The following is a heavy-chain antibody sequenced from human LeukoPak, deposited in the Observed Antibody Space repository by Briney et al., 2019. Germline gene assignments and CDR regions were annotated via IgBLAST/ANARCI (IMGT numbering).Heavy chain of an antibody. CDR3: ARGGYYYDSSGYYHDY. CDR1: GGSFSGYY. CDR2: INHSGST. Sequence: PSETLSLTCAFYGGSFSGYYWSWIRQPPGKGLEWIGEINHSGSTNYNPSLKSRVTISVDTSKNQFSLKLSSVTAADTAVYYCARGGYYYDSSGYYHDYWGQGTLVTVSS. D-gene: IGHD3-22*01. V-gene: IGHV4-34*01. J-gene: IGHJ4*02.